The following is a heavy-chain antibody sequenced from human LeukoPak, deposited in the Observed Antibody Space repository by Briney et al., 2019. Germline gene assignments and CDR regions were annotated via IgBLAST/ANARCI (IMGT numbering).Heavy chain of an antibody. CDR3: ARDRYYYDSSGYFSAFDI. CDR2: IYTSGST. V-gene: IGHV4-4*07. D-gene: IGHD3-22*01. J-gene: IGHJ3*02. Sequence: SSETLSLTCTVSGDSISSYYWSWIRQPAGKGLEWIGRIYTSGSTNYNPSLKSRVTMSVDTSKNQFSLKLSSVTAADTAVYYCARDRYYYDSSGYFSAFDIWGQGTMVTVSS. CDR1: GDSISSYY.